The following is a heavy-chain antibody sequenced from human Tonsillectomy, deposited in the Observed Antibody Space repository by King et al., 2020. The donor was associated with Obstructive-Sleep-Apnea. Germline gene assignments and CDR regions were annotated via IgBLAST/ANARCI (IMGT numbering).Heavy chain of an antibody. D-gene: IGHD3-9*01. CDR3: ARVGYDILTGYTHYFDY. Sequence: VQLQESGPGLVKPSQTLSLTCTVSGGSISSGGDYWSWIRPHPGKGLEWIGYIYYSGSTYYNPSLNSRVTISVDTPKNQFSRKLSSVTAADTAVYYCARVGYDILTGYTHYFDYWGQGTLVTVSS. CDR2: IYYSGST. CDR1: GGSISSGGDY. J-gene: IGHJ4*02. V-gene: IGHV4-31*03.